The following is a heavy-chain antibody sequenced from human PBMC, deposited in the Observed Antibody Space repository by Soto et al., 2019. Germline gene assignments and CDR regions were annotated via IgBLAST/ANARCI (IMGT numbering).Heavy chain of an antibody. CDR3: AKDVYSSGWYSGY. J-gene: IGHJ4*02. CDR1: GLTFTNYD. D-gene: IGHD6-19*01. V-gene: IGHV3-23*01. CDR2: ISGRGGNT. Sequence: EVPLLESGGGLVQPGGSLRLSCAASGLTFTNYDMSWVRQAPGKGLEWVSGISGRGGNTYYAESVKGRFTISRDNSSSTRYLQINSLRAEDTAVYYCAKDVYSSGWYSGYWGQGTLVTVSS.